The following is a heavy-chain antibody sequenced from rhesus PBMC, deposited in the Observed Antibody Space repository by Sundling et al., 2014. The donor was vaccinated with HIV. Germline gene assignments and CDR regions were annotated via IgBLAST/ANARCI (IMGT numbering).Heavy chain of an antibody. CDR2: INSVGGGT. J-gene: IGHJ4*01. Sequence: EVQLVETGGGLVQPGGSLKLSCAASGFTFSSYDMSWVRQAPGKGLEWVSSINSVGGGTNYGDSVKGRFTISRDNSKNTVSLQMNSLRVEDTAVYYCVGMLDGFWTGYFDYWGQGVLVTVSS. V-gene: IGHV3S42*01. CDR1: GFTFSSYD. D-gene: IGHD3-3*01. CDR3: VGMLDGFWTGYFDY.